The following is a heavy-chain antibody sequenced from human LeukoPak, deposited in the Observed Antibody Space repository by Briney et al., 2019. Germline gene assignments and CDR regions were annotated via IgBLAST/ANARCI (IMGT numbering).Heavy chain of an antibody. CDR3: AKDTNYYDSSGYYD. J-gene: IGHJ4*02. CDR2: VSYDGSNK. CDR1: GFTFSSYG. V-gene: IGHV3-30*18. D-gene: IGHD3-22*01. Sequence: GGSLRLSCAASGFTFSSYGMHWVRQAPGKGLEWVAVVSYDGSNKYYADSVKGRFTISRDNSKNTLYLQMNSLRAEDTAVYYCAKDTNYYDSSGYYDWGQGTLVTVSS.